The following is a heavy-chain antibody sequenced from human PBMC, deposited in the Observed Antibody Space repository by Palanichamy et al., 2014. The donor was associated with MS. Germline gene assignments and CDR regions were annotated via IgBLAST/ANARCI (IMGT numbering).Heavy chain of an antibody. CDR1: GFSLSTTGVG. CDR3: AHVSITGSTLYAMDV. J-gene: IGHJ6*02. V-gene: IGHV2-5*02. Sequence: QITLKESGPTLVKPTQTLTLTCTFSGFSLSTTGVGVGWIRQPPGKALEWLALIYWDDDKRYRPSLRSRLTITKDTSKNQVVFTMANMDPLDTATYYCAHVSITGSTLYAMDVWGQGTTVAVSS. D-gene: IGHD1-20*01. CDR2: IYWDDDK.